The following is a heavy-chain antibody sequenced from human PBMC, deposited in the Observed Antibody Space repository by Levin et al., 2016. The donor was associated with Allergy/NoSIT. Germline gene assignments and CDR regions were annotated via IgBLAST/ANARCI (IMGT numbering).Heavy chain of an antibody. Sequence: ASVKVSCKASGYTFTSYGISWVRQAPGQGLEWMGWISAYNGNTNYAQKLQGRVTMTTDTSTSTAYMELRSLRSDDTAVYYCTLEKKVRGVIIRAFDIWGQGTMVTVSS. CDR1: GYTFTSYG. CDR2: ISAYNGNT. D-gene: IGHD3-10*01. J-gene: IGHJ3*02. CDR3: TLEKKVRGVIIRAFDI. V-gene: IGHV1-18*01.